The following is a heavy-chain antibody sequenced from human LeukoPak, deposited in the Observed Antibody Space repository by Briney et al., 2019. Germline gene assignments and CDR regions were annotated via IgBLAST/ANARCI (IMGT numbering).Heavy chain of an antibody. V-gene: IGHV3-23*01. CDR2: ISGSGGST. D-gene: IGHD3-10*01. Sequence: GGSLRLSCAASGFTFSSYWMHWVRQAPGKGLVWVSAISGSGGSTYYADSVKGRFTISRDNSKNTLYLQMNSLRAEDTAVYYCAKVLWFGELLPDYWGQGTLVTVSS. CDR1: GFTFSSYW. CDR3: AKVLWFGELLPDY. J-gene: IGHJ4*02.